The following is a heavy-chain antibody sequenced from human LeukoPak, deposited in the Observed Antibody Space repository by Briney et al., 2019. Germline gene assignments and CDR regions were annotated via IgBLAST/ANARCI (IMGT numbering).Heavy chain of an antibody. J-gene: IGHJ6*02. CDR1: EFTFSSYG. V-gene: IGHV3-30*18. D-gene: IGHD3-3*01. CDR3: AKDLSKSDFWSGYTYGMDV. Sequence: GGSLRLSCAASEFTFSSYGMHWVRQAPGKGLEWVAVISYDGSNKYYADSVKGRFTISRDNSKNTLYLQMNSLRAEVTAVYYCAKDLSKSDFWSGYTYGMDVWGQGTTVTVSS. CDR2: ISYDGSNK.